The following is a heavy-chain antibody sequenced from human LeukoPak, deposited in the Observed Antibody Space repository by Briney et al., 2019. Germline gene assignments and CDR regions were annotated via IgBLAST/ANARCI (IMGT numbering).Heavy chain of an antibody. CDR3: AKLSGYSSGWYVY. CDR1: GFTFSSYA. Sequence: QTGGSLRLSCAASGFTFSSYAMSWLRQAPGKGLEWVSAISGSGGSTYYAASVKGRFTISRDNSKNTLYLQMNRLSAEDTAVDYCAKLSGYSSGWYVYWGQGTLVTVSS. V-gene: IGHV3-23*01. CDR2: ISGSGGST. J-gene: IGHJ4*02. D-gene: IGHD6-19*01.